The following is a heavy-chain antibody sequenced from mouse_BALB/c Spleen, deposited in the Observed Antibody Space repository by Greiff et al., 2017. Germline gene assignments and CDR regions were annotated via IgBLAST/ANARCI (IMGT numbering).Heavy chain of an antibody. Sequence: QVQLKQSGAELVRPGTSVKISCKASGYTFTNYWLGWVKQRPGHGLEWIGDIYPGGGYTNYNEKFKGKATLTADTSSSTAYMQLSSLTSEDSAVYFCARGYGNPRYFDVWGAGTTVTVSS. J-gene: IGHJ1*01. CDR1: GYTFTNYW. CDR2: IYPGGGYT. CDR3: ARGYGNPRYFDV. D-gene: IGHD2-1*01. V-gene: IGHV1-63*02.